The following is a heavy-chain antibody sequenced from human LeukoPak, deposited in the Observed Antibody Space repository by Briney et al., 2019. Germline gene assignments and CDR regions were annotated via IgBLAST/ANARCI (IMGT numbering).Heavy chain of an antibody. V-gene: IGHV3-48*03. CDR2: ISSSGSTI. Sequence: GGSLRLSCAASGFTFSSYEMNWVRQAPGKGLEWVSYISSSGSTIYYADSVKGRFTISRDNAKNSLYLQMNSLRAEDTAVYYCARDFALRHYGSGSVYYYMDVWGKGTTVTVSS. CDR3: ARDFALRHYGSGSVYYYMDV. J-gene: IGHJ6*03. CDR1: GFTFSSYE. D-gene: IGHD3-10*01.